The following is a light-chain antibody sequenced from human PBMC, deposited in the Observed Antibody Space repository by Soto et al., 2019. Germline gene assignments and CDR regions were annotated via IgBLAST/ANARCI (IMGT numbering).Light chain of an antibody. V-gene: IGLV1-47*01. CDR3: SAWDDSLRGIL. CDR2: RND. Sequence: QSVLTQPPSASGAPGQRVTISCSGSNSNIGSNPVYWYQHLPTTAPKLLIYRNDQRRSGVPDRFSGSKSGTSASLASSGLRPEDEADYFCSAWDDSLRGILIGGGTKLTVL. J-gene: IGLJ2*01. CDR1: NSNIGSNP.